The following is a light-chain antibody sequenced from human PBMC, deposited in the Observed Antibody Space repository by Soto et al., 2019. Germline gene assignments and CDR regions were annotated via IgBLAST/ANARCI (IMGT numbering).Light chain of an antibody. CDR3: QQYNNWPLT. V-gene: IGKV3-11*01. CDR1: QSVNNY. Sequence: EIVLTQSPATLSLSPGERATLSCRASQSVNNYLAWYQQKPGQAPRLLIYDAFNRATGIPARFSGSGSGTDFTLTISSLEPEDFAVYWCQQYNNWPLTFGPGTRLEIK. CDR2: DAF. J-gene: IGKJ5*01.